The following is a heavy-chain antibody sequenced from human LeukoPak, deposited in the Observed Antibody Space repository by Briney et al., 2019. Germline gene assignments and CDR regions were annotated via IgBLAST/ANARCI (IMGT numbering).Heavy chain of an antibody. Sequence: SETLSLTCTVSGDSISSSSYYWGWIRQPPGKGLEWIGSIYYSGSTYYNPSLKSRVTISVDTSKNQFSLKLSSVTAADTAVYYCARVVSSGWYPYWGQGTLVTVSS. J-gene: IGHJ4*02. V-gene: IGHV4-39*07. D-gene: IGHD6-19*01. CDR2: IYYSGST. CDR1: GDSISSSSYY. CDR3: ARVVSSGWYPY.